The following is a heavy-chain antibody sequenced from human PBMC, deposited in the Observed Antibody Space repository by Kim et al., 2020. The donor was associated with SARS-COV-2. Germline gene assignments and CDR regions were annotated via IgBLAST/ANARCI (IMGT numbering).Heavy chain of an antibody. J-gene: IGHJ4*02. V-gene: IGHV1-18*01. CDR3: ARDRVRWLQFIYVDYFDY. CDR2: ISAYNGNT. Sequence: ASVKVSCKASGYTFTSYGISWVRQAPGQGLEWMGWISAYNGNTNYAQKLQGRVTMTTDTSTSTAYMELRSLRSDDTAVYYCARDRVRWLQFIYVDYFDYWGQGTLVTVSS. CDR1: GYTFTSYG. D-gene: IGHD5-12*01.